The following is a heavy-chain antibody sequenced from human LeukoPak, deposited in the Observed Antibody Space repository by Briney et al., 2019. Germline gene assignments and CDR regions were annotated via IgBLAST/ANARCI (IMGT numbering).Heavy chain of an antibody. CDR3: ARGGRAGWSGTYEDSFDV. CDR1: GFAVSSNY. V-gene: IGHV3-53*01. Sequence: GGSQRLSCAASGFAVSSNYMSWVRQAPGKGLEWVSVIYSGGNTYYADSVKGRFTISRDNYKNTLYLQMNSLRADDTAVYYCARGGRAGWSGTYEDSFDVWGQGTVVTVSS. J-gene: IGHJ3*01. D-gene: IGHD1-26*01. CDR2: IYSGGNT.